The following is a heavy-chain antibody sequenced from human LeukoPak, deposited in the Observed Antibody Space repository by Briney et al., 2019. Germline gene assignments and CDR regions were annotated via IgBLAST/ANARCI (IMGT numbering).Heavy chain of an antibody. Sequence: PSETLSLTCTVSGDSISSSSYYWGWIRQPPGKGLEWIGSIYYNGNTYCNPSLESRVTISVDTSKNQLSLKLSSVTAADTAVYYCARHQYSTARFDSWGQGTLVTVSS. V-gene: IGHV4-39*01. D-gene: IGHD4-11*01. CDR3: ARHQYSTARFDS. CDR1: GDSISSSSYY. J-gene: IGHJ4*02. CDR2: IYYNGNT.